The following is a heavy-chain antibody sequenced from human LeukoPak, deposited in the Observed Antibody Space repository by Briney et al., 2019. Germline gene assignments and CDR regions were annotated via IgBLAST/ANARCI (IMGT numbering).Heavy chain of an antibody. CDR2: IWYDGSIK. D-gene: IGHD3-22*01. J-gene: IGHJ4*02. CDR1: GFSFGSYG. Sequence: GGSLRLSCAASGFSFGSYGMHWVRQAPGKGLEWVAVIWYDGSIKYYGDSVKGRFTISRDNSKNTLYLQMDSLRAEDTAVYYCAKDSALLVRSHFDYWGQGTLVTVSS. V-gene: IGHV3-33*06. CDR3: AKDSALLVRSHFDY.